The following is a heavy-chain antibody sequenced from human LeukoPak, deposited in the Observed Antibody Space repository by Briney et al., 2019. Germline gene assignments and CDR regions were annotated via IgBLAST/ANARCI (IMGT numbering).Heavy chain of an antibody. D-gene: IGHD4-17*01. J-gene: IGHJ4*02. CDR2: ISGYDGNT. Sequence: EASVKVSCKASGYTFTTYGVSWVRQAPGQGLEWMGWISGYDGNTNYAQKLRGRVTMTTDTSTSTAYTDLRSLRSDDTALYYCARTVTTSSYYFDYWGQGTLVTVSS. CDR1: GYTFTTYG. CDR3: ARTVTTSSYYFDY. V-gene: IGHV1-18*01.